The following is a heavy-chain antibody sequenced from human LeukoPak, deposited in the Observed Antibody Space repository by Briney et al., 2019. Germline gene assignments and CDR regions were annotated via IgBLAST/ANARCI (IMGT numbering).Heavy chain of an antibody. CDR2: IRYDGSNK. V-gene: IGHV3-30*02. Sequence: PGGSLRLSCAASGFTFSSYGMHWVRQAPGKGLEWVAFIRYDGSNKYYADSVKGRFTISRDNPKNTLYLQMNSLRSDDTAVYYCARVEQQLQYYYYMDVWGKGTTVTISS. J-gene: IGHJ6*03. CDR3: ARVEQQLQYYYYMDV. CDR1: GFTFSSYG. D-gene: IGHD6-13*01.